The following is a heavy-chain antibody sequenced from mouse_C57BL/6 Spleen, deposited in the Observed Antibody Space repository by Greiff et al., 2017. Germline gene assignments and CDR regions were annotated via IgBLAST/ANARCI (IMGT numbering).Heavy chain of an antibody. CDR3: ARKLPYYCDY. CDR1: GYAFSSYW. CDR2: IYPGDGDP. V-gene: IGHV1-80*01. J-gene: IGHJ2*01. D-gene: IGHD1-1*01. Sequence: QVQLKESGAELVKPGASVKISCKASGYAFSSYWLNWVKQRPGKGLEWIGQIYPGDGDPNYNGKFKGKATLTADKSSSTAYMPLRSLTSEDSAVYFCARKLPYYCDYWGQGTTLTVSS.